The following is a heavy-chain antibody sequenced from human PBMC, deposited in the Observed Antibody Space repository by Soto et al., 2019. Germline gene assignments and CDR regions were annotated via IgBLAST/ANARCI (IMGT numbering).Heavy chain of an antibody. CDR2: INAGNGNT. V-gene: IGHV1-3*01. D-gene: IGHD6-13*01. CDR3: ARESGYSRSWSRFNWFDP. J-gene: IGHJ5*02. CDR1: GYTFTSYA. Sequence: QVQLVQSGAEVKKPGASVKVSCKASGYTFTSYAMHWVRQAPGQRLEWMGWINAGNGNTKYSQKFQGRVTITRDTSASTAYMALSSRRSEDTAVYYCARESGYSRSWSRFNWFDPWGQGTLVTVSS.